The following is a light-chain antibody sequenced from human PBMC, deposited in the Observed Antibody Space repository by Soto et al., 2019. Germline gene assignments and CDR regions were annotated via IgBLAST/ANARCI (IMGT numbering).Light chain of an antibody. CDR3: QQRSNWPPVT. J-gene: IGKJ4*01. Sequence: EIVLTQSQATLSLSPGERATLSCSASQSINRHLAWYRQKPGQAPRLLIYDASNRAHGIPARFSGSGSGTDFTHTISSLEPEDFGVYCCQQRSNWPPVTFGGGTKVEIK. CDR1: QSINRH. V-gene: IGKV3-11*01. CDR2: DAS.